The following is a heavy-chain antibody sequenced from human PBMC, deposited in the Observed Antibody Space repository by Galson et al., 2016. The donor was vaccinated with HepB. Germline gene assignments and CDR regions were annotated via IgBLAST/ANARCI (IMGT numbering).Heavy chain of an antibody. Sequence: SVKVSCKASGYTFSNYAIHWIRQAPGQRLEWMGWINADNDDTKYSHDFQARVTISSDTSASTVYMELSSLRSEDTAVYYCARSSRAAMFAYFDFWGQGTLFTGAS. D-gene: IGHD2-2*01. CDR3: ARSSRAAMFAYFDF. CDR1: GYTFSNYA. J-gene: IGHJ4*02. V-gene: IGHV1-3*01. CDR2: INADNDDT.